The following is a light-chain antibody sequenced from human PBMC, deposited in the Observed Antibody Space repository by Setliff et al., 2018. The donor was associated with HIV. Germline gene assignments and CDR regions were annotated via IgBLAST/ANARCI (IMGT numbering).Light chain of an antibody. J-gene: IGLJ1*01. CDR3: SSYTSSSTWV. CDR1: NSDIGTYNY. Sequence: QSVLTQPASVSGSPGQSMTISCTGTNSDIGTYNYVSWYQQHPGKAPKLMIYDVSNRPSGISNRFSGSKSGNAASLTISGLQVEDESDYYCSSYTSSSTWVFGTGTKVTVL. CDR2: DVS. V-gene: IGLV2-14*03.